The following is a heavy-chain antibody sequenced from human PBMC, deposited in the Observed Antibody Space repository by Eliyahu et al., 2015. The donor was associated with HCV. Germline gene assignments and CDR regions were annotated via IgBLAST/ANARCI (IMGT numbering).Heavy chain of an antibody. J-gene: IGHJ4*02. CDR3: AREEYGSGSFDY. D-gene: IGHD3-10*01. V-gene: IGHV4-31*03. CDR1: GXXXSSGGYY. Sequence: QVQLQESGPGLVKPSQTLSLTCXXSGXXXSSGGYYWSWIRQHPGKGLEWIGYIYYSGSTYYNPSLKSRVTISVDTSKNQFSLKLSSVTAADTAVYYCAREEYGSGSFDYWGQGTLVTVSS. CDR2: IYYSGST.